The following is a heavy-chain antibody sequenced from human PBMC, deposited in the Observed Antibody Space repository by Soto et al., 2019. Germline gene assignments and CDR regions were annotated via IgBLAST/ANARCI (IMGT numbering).Heavy chain of an antibody. V-gene: IGHV4-39*07. J-gene: IGHJ4*02. Sequence: PSETLSLTCTVSGGSISSSSYYWGWIRQPPGKGLEWIGSIYYSGSTYYNPSLKSRVTISVDRSKNQFSLKLSSVTAADTAVYYCAAKAVAGRFDYWGQGTLVTVSS. D-gene: IGHD6-19*01. CDR3: AAKAVAGRFDY. CDR2: IYYSGST. CDR1: GGSISSSSYY.